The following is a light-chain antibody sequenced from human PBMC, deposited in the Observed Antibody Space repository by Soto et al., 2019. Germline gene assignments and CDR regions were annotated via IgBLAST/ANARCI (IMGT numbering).Light chain of an antibody. CDR1: QSVSSS. V-gene: IGKV3-15*01. CDR3: QQYTEWPKT. Sequence: EIVMTQSPASLSVSPGERVTLSCRASQSVSSSLAWYQKKPGQSPRLLMHGAATRATGIPARFTGSGSGTDFTLTITTVQSDDFAVYYCQQYTEWPKTFGKGTKV. CDR2: GAA. J-gene: IGKJ1*01.